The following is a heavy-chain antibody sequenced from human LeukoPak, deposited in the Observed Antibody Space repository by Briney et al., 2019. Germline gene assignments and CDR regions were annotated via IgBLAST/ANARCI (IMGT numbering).Heavy chain of an antibody. J-gene: IGHJ4*02. V-gene: IGHV3-23*01. CDR1: GFTFSIYA. Sequence: GGSLRLSCAASGFTFSIYAMTWVRQAPGKGLEWVSAIRSSGDTTYYADSVKGRFTISRDNSKNTLYLQMISLRAEDTAVYYCAKHGFSSGWPQVPSEHWGQGTLVTVSS. D-gene: IGHD6-19*01. CDR3: AKHGFSSGWPQVPSEH. CDR2: IRSSGDTT.